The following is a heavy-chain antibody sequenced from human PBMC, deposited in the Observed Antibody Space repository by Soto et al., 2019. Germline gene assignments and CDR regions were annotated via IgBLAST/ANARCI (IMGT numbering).Heavy chain of an antibody. J-gene: IGHJ6*02. CDR1: GFTSSSYW. CDR3: ARFYYDSSGYLPSPYYYYYGMDV. CDR2: IKQDGSEK. V-gene: IGHV3-7*04. Sequence: PGGSLRLSCAASGFTSSSYWMSWVRQAPGKGLEWVANIKQDGSEKYYVDSVKGRFTISRDNAKNSLYLQMNSLRAEDTAVYYCARFYYDSSGYLPSPYYYYYGMDVWGQGTTVTAP. D-gene: IGHD3-22*01.